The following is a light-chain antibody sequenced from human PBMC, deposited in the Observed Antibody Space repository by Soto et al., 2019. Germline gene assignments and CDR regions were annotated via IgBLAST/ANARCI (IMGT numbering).Light chain of an antibody. CDR2: DND. Sequence: QSVLTQPPSVSAAPGQKVTISCSGSSSNIGNNYVSWYQHLPGAAPKLLIDDNDKRPSGIPDRFSGSKSGTSATLGITGRQAGDEADYFCGSWDSSLSVVVFGGGTQLTVL. J-gene: IGLJ2*01. CDR1: SSNIGNNY. V-gene: IGLV1-51*01. CDR3: GSWDSSLSVVV.